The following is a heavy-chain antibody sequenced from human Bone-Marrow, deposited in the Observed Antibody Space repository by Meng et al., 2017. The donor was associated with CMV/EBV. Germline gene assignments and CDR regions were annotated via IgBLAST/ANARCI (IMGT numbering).Heavy chain of an antibody. CDR1: GYTFTGYY. J-gene: IGHJ6*02. CDR3: ARIQGWELPQGNYFYYGMDV. D-gene: IGHD1-26*01. V-gene: IGHV1-2*02. Sequence: ASVKVSCKASGYTFTGYYMHWVRQAPGQRLEWMVWINPNSGGTNYAQKFQGRVTMTRDTSISTAYMELSRLRSDDTAVYYCARIQGWELPQGNYFYYGMDVWGQGTTVTVSS. CDR2: INPNSGGT.